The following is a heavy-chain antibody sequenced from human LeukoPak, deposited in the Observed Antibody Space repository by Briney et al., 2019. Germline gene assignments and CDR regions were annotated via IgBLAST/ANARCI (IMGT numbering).Heavy chain of an antibody. CDR1: GFTFSSYG. D-gene: IGHD2-21*01. J-gene: IGHJ3*02. V-gene: IGHV3-23*01. Sequence: PGGSLRLSCAASGFTFSSYGMHWVRQAPGKGLEWVSAISGSGVGTYYADSVKGRFTISRDNSWNTLYLQVSSLRAEDTAVYCCAKDQVISGSEASDIWGQGTMVTVSS. CDR2: ISGSGVGT. CDR3: AKDQVISGSEASDI.